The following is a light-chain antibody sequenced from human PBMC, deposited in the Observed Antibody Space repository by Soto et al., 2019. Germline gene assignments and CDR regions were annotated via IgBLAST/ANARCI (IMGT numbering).Light chain of an antibody. CDR3: QQSYSTPIT. J-gene: IGKJ5*01. Sequence: DIQVTQSPSSLSASVGDRVTITCQASDDIINSLSWYQLKLGRAPKLLIYAASSLHSGVPSRFSGSGSGTDFTLTISSLQPEDFATYCCQQSYSTPITFGQGTRLEVK. CDR1: DDIINS. CDR2: AAS. V-gene: IGKV1-39*01.